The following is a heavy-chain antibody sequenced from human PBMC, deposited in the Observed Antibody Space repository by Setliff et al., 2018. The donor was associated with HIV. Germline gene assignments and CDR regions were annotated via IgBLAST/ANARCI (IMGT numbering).Heavy chain of an antibody. CDR2: INAGNGNT. V-gene: IGHV1-3*01. CDR3: ERDLARVIAH. J-gene: IGHJ4*02. CDR1: GYTFTSYA. Sequence: ASVKVSCKASGYTFTSYAMHWVRQAPGQRLEWMGWINAGNGNTKYSQKFQGRVTITRDTSASTAYMELNSLTAEDTALYYCERDLARVIAHWGQGTLVTVS. D-gene: IGHD2-21*01.